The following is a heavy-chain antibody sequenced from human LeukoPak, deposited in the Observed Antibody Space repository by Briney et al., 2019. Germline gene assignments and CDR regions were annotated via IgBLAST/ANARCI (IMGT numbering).Heavy chain of an antibody. CDR3: AKSDDNSNFHLTGYLDC. D-gene: IGHD3-22*01. J-gene: IGHJ4*02. Sequence: GGSLRLSCAASGFTFRDFAMNWVRQAPGKGLEWVSIISRSGEISYHANSVTGRFTISRDDSKSTLYLQMNSLKAEDTAVYFCAKSDDNSNFHLTGYLDCWGQGTLVSVSS. V-gene: IGHV3-23*01. CDR2: ISRSGEIS. CDR1: GFTFRDFA.